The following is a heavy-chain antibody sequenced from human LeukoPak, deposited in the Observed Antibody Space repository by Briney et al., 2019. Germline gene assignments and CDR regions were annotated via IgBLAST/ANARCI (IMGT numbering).Heavy chain of an antibody. V-gene: IGHV3-23*01. CDR1: GFTFSSYG. D-gene: IGHD3-3*01. CDR3: AKVLLLEWLLPYFDY. Sequence: GGTLRLSCAASGFTFSSYGMSWVRQAPGKGLEWVSAISGSGGSTYYADSVKGRFTISRDNSKNTLYLQMNSLRAEDTAVYYCAKVLLLEWLLPYFDYWGQGTLVTVSS. CDR2: ISGSGGST. J-gene: IGHJ4*02.